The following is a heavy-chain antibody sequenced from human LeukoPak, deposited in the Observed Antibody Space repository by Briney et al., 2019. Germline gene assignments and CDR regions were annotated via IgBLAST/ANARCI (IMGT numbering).Heavy chain of an antibody. V-gene: IGHV3-43*02. CDR3: AKDHRYYDSSGYPDY. J-gene: IGHJ4*02. CDR2: ISGDGGST. D-gene: IGHD3-22*01. Sequence: GGSLRLSCADSGFTFDDYAMHWVRQAPGKGLEWVSLISGDGGSTYYADSVKGRFTISRDNSKNSLYLQMNSLRTEDTALYYCAKDHRYYDSSGYPDYWGQGTLVTVSS. CDR1: GFTFDDYA.